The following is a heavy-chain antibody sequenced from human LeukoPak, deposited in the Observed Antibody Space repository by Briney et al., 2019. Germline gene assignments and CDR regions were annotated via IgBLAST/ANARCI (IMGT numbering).Heavy chain of an antibody. CDR3: ARGSIAARIDY. V-gene: IGHV7-4-1*02. D-gene: IGHD6-6*01. CDR2: INTNTGNP. J-gene: IGHJ4*02. CDR1: GYTFTSYG. Sequence: ASVKVSCKASGYTFTSYGISWGGGSPGHGLEWLGWINTNTGNPTYAQGFTGRFVFSLDTSVSTVYLQISSLKAEDTAVYYCARGSIAARIDYWGQGTLLTVSS.